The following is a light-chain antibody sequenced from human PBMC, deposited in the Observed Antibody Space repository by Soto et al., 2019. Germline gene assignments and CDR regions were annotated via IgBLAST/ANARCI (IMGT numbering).Light chain of an antibody. CDR1: QSVSTY. Sequence: EIVLTQSPATLSLSPGEGATLCCRASQSVSTYLAWYQQKPGQASRLLIYDACNRATGIPARFSGSGSGPDFTLIISSPEPEDSEVYYCQQRSGWPQGTFGQGPKVEIK. J-gene: IGKJ1*01. CDR2: DAC. V-gene: IGKV3-11*01. CDR3: QQRSGWPQGT.